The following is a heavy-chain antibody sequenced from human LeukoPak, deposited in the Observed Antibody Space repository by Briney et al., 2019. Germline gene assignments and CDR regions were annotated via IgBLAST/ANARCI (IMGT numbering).Heavy chain of an antibody. D-gene: IGHD3-10*01. V-gene: IGHV4-38-2*02. Sequence: SETLSLTCTVSGYSISSGYYWGWIRQPPGKGLEWIGSIYHSGSTYYNPSLKSRVTISVDTSKNQFSLKLSSVTAADTAVYYCARTTMVRGTYYMDVWGKGTTVTVSS. CDR2: IYHSGST. J-gene: IGHJ6*03. CDR3: ARTTMVRGTYYMDV. CDR1: GYSISSGYY.